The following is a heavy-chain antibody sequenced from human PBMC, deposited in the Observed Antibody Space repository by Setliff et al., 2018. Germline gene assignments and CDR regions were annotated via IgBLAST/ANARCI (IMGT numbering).Heavy chain of an antibody. CDR2: SSHSGST. CDR1: GDSFSDYY. Sequence: SETLSLTCAVYGDSFSDYYWSWIRQPPGKGLEWIGESSHSGSTSYSPSLKSRVTMSVDTSKNQFSLKLYSVTAADTAVYYCRYWSGYYNNDYWGQGTLVTVSS. CDR3: RYWSGYYNNDY. D-gene: IGHD3-3*01. V-gene: IGHV4-34*01. J-gene: IGHJ4*02.